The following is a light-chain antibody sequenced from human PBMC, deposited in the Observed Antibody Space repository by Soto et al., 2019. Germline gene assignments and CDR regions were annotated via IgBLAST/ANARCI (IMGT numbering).Light chain of an antibody. J-gene: IGKJ5*01. Sequence: ETVLTQSPATLSLSPGERATLSCMASQSVDMDLAWYQQKPGQAHRRLIYDESNRAPGIPARFSGSGSGTDFTRTISSLEPEDFALYYCQQRNYWPPLTVGQGTRLEI. CDR2: DES. V-gene: IGKV3-11*01. CDR3: QQRNYWPPLT. CDR1: QSVDMD.